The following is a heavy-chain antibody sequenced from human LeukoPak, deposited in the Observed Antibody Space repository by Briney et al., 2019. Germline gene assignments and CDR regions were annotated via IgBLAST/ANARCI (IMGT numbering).Heavy chain of an antibody. Sequence: GGSLRLSCAASGFTVSSNYMSWVRQAPGKGLEWVSVIYSGGSTYYTDSVKGRFTISRDNSKNTLYLQMNSLRAEDTAVYYCARVSYRAPLRYFDWLSPGGAFDIWGQGTMVTVSS. CDR2: IYSGGST. CDR1: GFTVSSNY. CDR3: ARVSYRAPLRYFDWLSPGGAFDI. V-gene: IGHV3-53*05. J-gene: IGHJ3*02. D-gene: IGHD3-9*01.